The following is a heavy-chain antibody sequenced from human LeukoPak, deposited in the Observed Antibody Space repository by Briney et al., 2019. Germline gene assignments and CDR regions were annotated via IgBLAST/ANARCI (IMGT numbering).Heavy chain of an antibody. D-gene: IGHD4/OR15-4a*01. V-gene: IGHV4-39*01. CDR1: GGSISSSSYY. Sequence: KPSETLSLTCTVSGGSISSSSYYWGWIRQPPGKGLEWIGSIYYSGSTYYNPSLKSRVTIPVDTSKNQFSLKLSSVTAADTAVYYCARLVRYRFDYWGQGTLVTVSS. J-gene: IGHJ4*02. CDR2: IYYSGST. CDR3: ARLVRYRFDY.